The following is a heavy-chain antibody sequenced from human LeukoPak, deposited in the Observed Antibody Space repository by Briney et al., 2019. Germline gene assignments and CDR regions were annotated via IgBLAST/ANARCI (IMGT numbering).Heavy chain of an antibody. V-gene: IGHV1-2*06. J-gene: IGHJ4*02. CDR2: INPNSGGT. CDR1: GYTFTGYY. D-gene: IGHD3-16*02. Sequence: ASVKVSCKASGYTFTGYYMHWVRQAPGQGLEWMGRINPNSGGTNYAQKFQGRVTMTRDTSISTAYMELSRLRSDDTAVYYCARDQIMITFGGVIDDYWGQGTLVTVS. CDR3: ARDQIMITFGGVIDDY.